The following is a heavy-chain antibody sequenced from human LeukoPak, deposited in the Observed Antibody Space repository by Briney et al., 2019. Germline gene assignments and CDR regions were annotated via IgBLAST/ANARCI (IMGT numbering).Heavy chain of an antibody. V-gene: IGHV3-15*01. CDR2: IKSKTDGGTT. CDR3: TTGLAYYDFWSAQGTIDY. CDR1: GFTFSNAW. Sequence: GGSLRLSCAASGFTFSNAWMSWVRQAPGKGLEWVGRIKSKTDGGTTDYAAPVKGRFTISRDDSKNTLYLQMNSLKTEDTAVYYCTTGLAYYDFWSAQGTIDYWGQGTLVTVSS. D-gene: IGHD3-3*01. J-gene: IGHJ4*02.